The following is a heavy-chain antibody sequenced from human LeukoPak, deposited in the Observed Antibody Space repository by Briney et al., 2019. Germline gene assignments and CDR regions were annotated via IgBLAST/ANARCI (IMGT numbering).Heavy chain of an antibody. CDR2: ISSNGGST. V-gene: IGHV3-64*01. CDR3: ARESSGCGGVDY. J-gene: IGHJ4*02. D-gene: IGHD6-19*01. Sequence: GGSLRLSCAASGFTFSSYAMSWVRQAPGKGLEYVSAISSNGGSTYYANSVKGRFTISRDNSKNTLYLQMDSLRAEDMAVYYCARESSGCGGVDYWGQGTLVTVSS. CDR1: GFTFSSYA.